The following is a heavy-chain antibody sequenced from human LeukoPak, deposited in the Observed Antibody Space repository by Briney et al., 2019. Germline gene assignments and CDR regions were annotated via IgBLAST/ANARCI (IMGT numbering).Heavy chain of an antibody. CDR1: GGSISSGDYY. J-gene: IGHJ4*02. V-gene: IGHV4-30-4*08. Sequence: SETLSLTCTVSGGSISSGDYYWSWIRQPPGKGLEWIGYIYYSGSTYYNPSLKSRVTISVDTSKNQFSLKLSSVTAADTAVCYCASVTTVTSDFDYWGQGTLVTVSS. D-gene: IGHD4-11*01. CDR2: IYYSGST. CDR3: ASVTTVTSDFDY.